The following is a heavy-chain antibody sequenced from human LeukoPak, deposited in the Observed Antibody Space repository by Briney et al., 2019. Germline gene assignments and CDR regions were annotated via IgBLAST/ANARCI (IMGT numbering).Heavy chain of an antibody. D-gene: IGHD2-2*01. CDR2: INPNSGGT. CDR3: AREAVVPAATSEWFDP. V-gene: IGHV1-2*02. Sequence: ASVKVSCKASGYTFTGYYMHWVRQAPGQGLEWMGWINPNSGGTNYAQKFQGRVTMTRDTSISTAYMELSRLRSDDTAVYYCAREAVVPAATSEWFDPWGQGTLVTVSS. J-gene: IGHJ5*02. CDR1: GYTFTGYY.